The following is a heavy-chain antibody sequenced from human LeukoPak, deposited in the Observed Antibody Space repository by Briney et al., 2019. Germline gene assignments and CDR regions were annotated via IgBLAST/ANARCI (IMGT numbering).Heavy chain of an antibody. CDR1: GFTFSNAW. CDR3: TTLRFGEFPTLGYYFDY. V-gene: IGHV3-15*01. D-gene: IGHD3-10*01. CDR2: IKSRTDGGTT. Sequence: PGGSITPSCAASGFTFSNAWMGWVSPAPGKGLEWVGRIKSRTDGGTTDYAAPVKGRFTISRDDSKNTLYLQMNSLKTEDTAVYYCTTLRFGEFPTLGYYFDYWGQGTLVTVSS. J-gene: IGHJ4*02.